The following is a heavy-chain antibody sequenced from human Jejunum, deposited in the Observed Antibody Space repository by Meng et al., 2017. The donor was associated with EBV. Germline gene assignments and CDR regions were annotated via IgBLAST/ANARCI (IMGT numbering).Heavy chain of an antibody. D-gene: IGHD3-16*02. CDR2: VIPIFATA. V-gene: IGHV1-69*06. Sequence: QGELVQSGAEVKKPGSSVKVSCKASGGTFSNYAFSWVRQAPGQGLEWMGGVIPIFATANYAQRFQGRVTITADKSTSTAYMELRSLRSEDTAVYYCARSSGGVVADYFDYWGQGILVTVSS. J-gene: IGHJ4*02. CDR1: GGTFSNYA. CDR3: ARSSGGVVADYFDY.